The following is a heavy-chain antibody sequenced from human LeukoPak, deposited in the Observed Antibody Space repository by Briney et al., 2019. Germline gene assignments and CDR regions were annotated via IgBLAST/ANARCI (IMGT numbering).Heavy chain of an antibody. CDR1: GGSISSGGYY. V-gene: IGHV4-30-2*01. J-gene: IGHJ4*02. Sequence: SETLSLTCTVSGGSISSGGYYWSWIRQPPGKGLEWIGYIYHSGSTYYNPSLKSRVTISVDRSKNQFSLKLSSVTAADTAVYYCAREAPGYAYDYWGQGTLVTVSS. D-gene: IGHD2-15*01. CDR2: IYHSGST. CDR3: AREAPGYAYDY.